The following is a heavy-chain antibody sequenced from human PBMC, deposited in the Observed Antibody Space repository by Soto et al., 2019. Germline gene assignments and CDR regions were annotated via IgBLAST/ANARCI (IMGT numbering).Heavy chain of an antibody. Sequence: PGASLQISCKGSGYSFTSYWISLVRPMPGKGLEWMGRIDPSDSYTNYSPSFPGHVTISADKSISTAYLQWSSLKASDTAMYYCVRHVSVMVTAIREYGMHVWGQGTTVT. J-gene: IGHJ6*02. CDR3: VRHVSVMVTAIREYGMHV. D-gene: IGHD2-21*02. CDR1: GYSFTSYW. CDR2: IDPSDSYT. V-gene: IGHV5-10-1*01.